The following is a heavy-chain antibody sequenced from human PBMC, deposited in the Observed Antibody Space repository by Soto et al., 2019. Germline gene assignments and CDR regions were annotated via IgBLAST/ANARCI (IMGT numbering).Heavy chain of an antibody. Sequence: PSETLSLTCTVSGGSISSYYWSWIRQPPGKGLEWIGYIYYSGSTNYNPSLKSRVTISVDTSKNQFSLKLSSVTAADMAVYYCARQIHSIRGYFDCWGQGTLVTVSS. CDR2: IYYSGST. V-gene: IGHV4-59*01. CDR1: GGSISSYY. D-gene: IGHD3-22*01. J-gene: IGHJ4*02. CDR3: ARQIHSIRGYFDC.